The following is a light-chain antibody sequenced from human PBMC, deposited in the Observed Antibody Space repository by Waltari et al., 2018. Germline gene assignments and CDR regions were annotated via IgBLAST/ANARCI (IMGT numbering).Light chain of an antibody. J-gene: IGKJ3*01. CDR1: RSVSSY. CDR3: QQRSNWPPT. Sequence: EIVLTQSPATLSLSPGERATLSCRASRSVSSYLAWYQQKPGQAPRLRIYDASDRATGIPARFSGSGSGTDFTLTISSLEPEDFAVYYCQQRSNWPPTFGPGTKVDIK. CDR2: DAS. V-gene: IGKV3-11*01.